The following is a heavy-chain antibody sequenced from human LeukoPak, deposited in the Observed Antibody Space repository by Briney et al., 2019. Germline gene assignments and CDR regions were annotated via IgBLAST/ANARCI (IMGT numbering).Heavy chain of an antibody. V-gene: IGHV4-39*07. CDR3: ARGPYSYDSSGAFDI. J-gene: IGHJ3*02. Sequence: SETLSLTCTVSGVSISSSNSYWGWIRQPPGKGLEWIGSIYYSGNTNYNPSLKSRVTMSVDTSKNQFSLKLSSVTAADTAVYFCARGPYSYDSSGAFDIWGQGTMVTVSS. D-gene: IGHD3-22*01. CDR1: GVSISSSNSY. CDR2: IYYSGNT.